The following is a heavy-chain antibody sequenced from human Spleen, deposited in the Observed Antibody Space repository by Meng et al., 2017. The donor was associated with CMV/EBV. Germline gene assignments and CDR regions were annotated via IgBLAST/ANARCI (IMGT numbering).Heavy chain of an antibody. V-gene: IGHV1-2*02. D-gene: IGHD6-13*01. CDR2: VNPTSGAT. CDR3: TRGGTATGTTCFDY. J-gene: IGHJ4*02. Sequence: ASGYSFTDYYIHWVRQASGQGLEWMGWVNPTSGATHFAQKFRGRVTMPRDRSISTVYMDLTRLTSDDTAVYYCTRGGTATGTTCFDYWGQGTLVTVSS. CDR1: GYSFTDYY.